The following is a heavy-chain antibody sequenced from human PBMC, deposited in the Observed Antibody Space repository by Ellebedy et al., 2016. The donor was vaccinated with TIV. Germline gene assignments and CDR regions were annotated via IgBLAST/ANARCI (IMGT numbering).Heavy chain of an antibody. J-gene: IGHJ4*02. CDR1: GFTFSSYG. Sequence: GGSLRLSCAASGFTFSSYGMHWVRQAPGKGLEWVAVISYDGSNNYYADSVKGRFTISRDNSKNTLYLQMNSLRAEDTAVYYCARDWTRLGAGAAFDYWGQGTLVTVSS. CDR3: ARDWTRLGAGAAFDY. V-gene: IGHV3-30*03. D-gene: IGHD1-26*01. CDR2: ISYDGSNN.